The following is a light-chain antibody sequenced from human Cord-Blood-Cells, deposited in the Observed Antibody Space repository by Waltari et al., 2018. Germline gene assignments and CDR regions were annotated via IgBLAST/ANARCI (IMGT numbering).Light chain of an antibody. CDR3: SSYTSSSTYV. CDR1: SSDVGGYNY. J-gene: IGLJ1*01. Sequence: QSALTQPASVSGSPGQSITISCTGTSSDVGGYNYVSWYQPHPGKAPKLMISDVSHRPSGVSNRFSGSKSGNTASLTISGLQAEDEADYYCSSYTSSSTYVFGTGTKVTVL. CDR2: DVS. V-gene: IGLV2-14*03.